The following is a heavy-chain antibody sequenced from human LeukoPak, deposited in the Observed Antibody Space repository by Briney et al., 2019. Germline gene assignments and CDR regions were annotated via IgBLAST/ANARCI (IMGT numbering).Heavy chain of an antibody. D-gene: IGHD3-10*01. CDR2: IKQDGSET. CDR3: VRDYYSGY. Sequence: GGSLRLSCATSGFSFSSYWMSWVRQAPGKGLEWMAKIKQDGSETYYGDSVKGRFTISRDNAKNSVYLQMNSLRAEDTAVYYCVRDYYSGYWGQGTLVTVSS. CDR1: GFSFSSYW. V-gene: IGHV3-7*05. J-gene: IGHJ4*02.